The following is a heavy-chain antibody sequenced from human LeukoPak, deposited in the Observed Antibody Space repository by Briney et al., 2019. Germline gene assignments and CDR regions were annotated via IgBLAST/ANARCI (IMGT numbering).Heavy chain of an antibody. CDR3: ARAHGTWIRPRNWFGP. J-gene: IGHJ5*02. V-gene: IGHV1-46*01. Sequence: GASVTVSCKASGYTFTSYYMHWVRQAPGQGLEGMGIINPSGGSTSYAQKFQGRVTMTRDMSTSTVYMELSSLRSEDTAVYYCARAHGTWIRPRNWFGPWGQGTLVTVSS. CDR1: GYTFTSYY. CDR2: INPSGGST. D-gene: IGHD5-18*01.